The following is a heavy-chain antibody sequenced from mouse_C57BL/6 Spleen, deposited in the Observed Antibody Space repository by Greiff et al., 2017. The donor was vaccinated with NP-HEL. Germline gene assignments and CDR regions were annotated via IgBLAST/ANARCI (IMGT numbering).Heavy chain of an antibody. J-gene: IGHJ4*01. V-gene: IGHV5-17*01. CDR1: GFTFSDYG. Sequence: EVKLQESGGGLVKPGGSLKLSCAASGFTFSDYGMHWVRQAPEKGLEWVAYISSGSSTIYYADTVKGRFTISRDNAKNTLFLQMTSLRSEDTAMYYCASGILYAMDYWGQGTSVTVSS. CDR3: ASGILYAMDY. CDR2: ISSGSSTI. D-gene: IGHD1-1*01.